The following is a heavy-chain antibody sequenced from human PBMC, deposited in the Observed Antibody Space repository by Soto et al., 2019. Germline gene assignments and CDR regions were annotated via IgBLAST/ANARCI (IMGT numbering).Heavy chain of an antibody. CDR1: GFTFSDYY. V-gene: IGHV3-11*05. Sequence: QVQLVESGGGLVKPGGSLRLSCAASGFTFSDYYMSWIRQAPGKGLEWVSYISSSSSYINYADSVKGRFTISRDNAKKSLYLQMNSLRAEDTAVYYCARDADILTGSDAFDIWGQGTMVTVSS. CDR3: ARDADILTGSDAFDI. CDR2: ISSSSSYI. J-gene: IGHJ3*02. D-gene: IGHD3-9*01.